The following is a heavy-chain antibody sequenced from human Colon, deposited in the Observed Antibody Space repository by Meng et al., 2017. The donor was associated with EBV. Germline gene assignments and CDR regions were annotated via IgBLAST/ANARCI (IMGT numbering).Heavy chain of an antibody. V-gene: IGHV4-31*03. CDR1: GGSISSGGFY. CDR2: IYYSGST. D-gene: IGHD4-17*01. Sequence: QMQLQESGPGLVKPSGTLSLTCTVSGGSISSGGFYWSWIRQHPGKGLEWIGYIYYSGSTYYNPSLRSRVAISIDTSKNQFSLKLTSVTAADTAVYFCARTNYGDYNWFDPWGQGTLGTVSS. CDR3: ARTNYGDYNWFDP. J-gene: IGHJ5*02.